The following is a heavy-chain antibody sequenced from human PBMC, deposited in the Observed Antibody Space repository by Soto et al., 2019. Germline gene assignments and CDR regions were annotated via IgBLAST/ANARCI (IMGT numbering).Heavy chain of an antibody. V-gene: IGHV3-30*18. Sequence: AGGSLRLSCAASGFTFSSYGMHWVRQAPGKGLEWVAVISYDGSNKYYADSVKGRFTISRDNSKNTLYLQMNSLRAEDTAVYYCAKDLITMVRGPGEAFDIWGQGTMVTVSS. CDR3: AKDLITMVRGPGEAFDI. D-gene: IGHD3-10*01. CDR2: ISYDGSNK. J-gene: IGHJ3*02. CDR1: GFTFSSYG.